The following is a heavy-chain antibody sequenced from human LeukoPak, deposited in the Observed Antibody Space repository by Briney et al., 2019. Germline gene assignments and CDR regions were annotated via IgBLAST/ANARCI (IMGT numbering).Heavy chain of an antibody. Sequence: SETLSLTCTVSGGSISSGGYYWSWIRQHPGKGLEWIGYIYYSGSTNYNPSLKSRVTISVDTSKNQFSLKLSSVTAADTAVYYCARVRKSYSSSWFFDYWGQGTLVTVSS. CDR3: ARVRKSYSSSWFFDY. J-gene: IGHJ4*02. CDR2: IYYSGST. V-gene: IGHV4-31*03. CDR1: GGSISSGGYY. D-gene: IGHD6-13*01.